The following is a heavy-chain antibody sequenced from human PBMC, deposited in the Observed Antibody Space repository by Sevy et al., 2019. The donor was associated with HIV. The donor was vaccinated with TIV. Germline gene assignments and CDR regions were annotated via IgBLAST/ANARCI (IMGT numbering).Heavy chain of an antibody. V-gene: IGHV3-9*01. Sequence: GGSLRLSCAASGFPFNDHAMHWVRVVPGKGLEWVSGISWNSRNIGYVDSVKGRFTISRDDTRHSVYLEMHSLRPEDTALYYCAKDINRGCDGVNCYSYYYYFYGLDVWGQGTTVTVSS. J-gene: IGHJ6*02. CDR2: ISWNSRNI. D-gene: IGHD2-21*01. CDR1: GFPFNDHA. CDR3: AKDINRGCDGVNCYSYYYYFYGLDV.